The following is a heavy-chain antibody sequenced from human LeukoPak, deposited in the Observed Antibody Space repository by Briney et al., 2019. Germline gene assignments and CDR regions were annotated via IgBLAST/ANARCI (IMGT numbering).Heavy chain of an antibody. D-gene: IGHD2-8*01. Sequence: GKSLRLSCTASGFTFSDYGMHWVRQPPGKGLEWVAIIWYDGSNKTYEDSVKGRFTISRDNSKNTLYLQMNSLRAEDTAVYYCARVQGHPPNGLDIWGQGTMVTVSS. CDR2: IWYDGSNK. CDR1: GFTFSDYG. CDR3: ARVQGHPPNGLDI. V-gene: IGHV3-33*01. J-gene: IGHJ3*02.